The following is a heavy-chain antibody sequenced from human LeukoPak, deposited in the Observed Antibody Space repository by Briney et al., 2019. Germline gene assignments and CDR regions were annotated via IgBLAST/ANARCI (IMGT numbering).Heavy chain of an antibody. Sequence: GGSLRLSCTASGFTFGDFAMSWFRQAPGKGLEWVGFIRSEAYGGTTEYAASVKGRFTISRDDSKSIAYLQMNSLNTEDTAVYYCTRPRLGHDYLLDYWGQGTLVTVSS. J-gene: IGHJ4*02. CDR2: IRSEAYGGTT. V-gene: IGHV3-49*03. D-gene: IGHD5-12*01. CDR1: GFTFGDFA. CDR3: TRPRLGHDYLLDY.